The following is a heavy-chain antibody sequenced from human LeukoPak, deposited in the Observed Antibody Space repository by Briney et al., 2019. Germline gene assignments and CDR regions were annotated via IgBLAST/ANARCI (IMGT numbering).Heavy chain of an antibody. V-gene: IGHV1-24*01. D-gene: IGHD3-10*01. CDR1: GYTLTELS. J-gene: IGHJ4*02. Sequence: RASVKVSCKVSGYTLTELSMHWVRQAPGKGLEWMGGFDPEDGETIYAQKFQGRVNMTEATSTDTAYMEPSSLRSEDTAVYYCAGRITMVRGVNIFDYWGQGTLVTVSS. CDR3: AGRITMVRGVNIFDY. CDR2: FDPEDGET.